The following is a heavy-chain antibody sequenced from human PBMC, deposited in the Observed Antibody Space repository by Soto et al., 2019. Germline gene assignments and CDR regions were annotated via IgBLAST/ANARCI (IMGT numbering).Heavy chain of an antibody. CDR1: GFTFSDYY. V-gene: IGHV3-11*05. CDR2: ISSSSSYT. CDR3: ARDVDSSGYAGTFHL. J-gene: IGHJ1*01. D-gene: IGHD3-22*01. Sequence: GSLRLSCAASGFTFSDYYMSWIRQAPGKGLEWVSYISSSSSYTNYADSVKGRFTISRDNAKNSLYLQMNSLRAEDTAVYYCARDVDSSGYAGTFHLWGEGTLVTVAS.